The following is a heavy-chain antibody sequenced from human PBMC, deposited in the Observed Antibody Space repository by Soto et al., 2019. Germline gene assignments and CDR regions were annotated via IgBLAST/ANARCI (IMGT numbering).Heavy chain of an antibody. CDR1: GFTFSSYS. CDR3: ARDPIIAMVRGVINWFDP. V-gene: IGHV3-21*01. D-gene: IGHD3-10*01. Sequence: GGSLRLSCAASGFTFSSYSMNWVRQAPGKGLEWVSSISRSSSYIYYADSVKGRFTISRDNAKNSLYLQMNSLRAEDTAVYYCARDPIIAMVRGVINWFDPWGQGTLVTVSS. CDR2: ISRSSSYI. J-gene: IGHJ5*02.